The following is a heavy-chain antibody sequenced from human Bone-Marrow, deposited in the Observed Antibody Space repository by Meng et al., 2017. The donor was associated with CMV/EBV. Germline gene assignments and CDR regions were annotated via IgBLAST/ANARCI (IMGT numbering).Heavy chain of an antibody. CDR2: INPNTDT. D-gene: IGHD6-19*01. J-gene: IGHJ4*02. Sequence: QVQRVQSGAGVKKPGSSVKVSCKASGDTFSRYGVSWVRQAPGQGLEWMGGINPNTDTNHAQNFQGRVTMTRDMSINTAYMELSRLTSGDTAVYYCARSSGWSRFDYWGQGTLVTVSS. V-gene: IGHV1-2*02. CDR1: GDTFSRYG. CDR3: ARSSGWSRFDY.